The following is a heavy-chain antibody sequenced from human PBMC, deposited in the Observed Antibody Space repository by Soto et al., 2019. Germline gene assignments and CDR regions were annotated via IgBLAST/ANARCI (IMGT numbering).Heavy chain of an antibody. D-gene: IGHD4-17*01. J-gene: IGHJ3*02. CDR1: GYTFTSYG. V-gene: IGHV1-18*01. CDR3: ARDCASYGDGQSAGAFDI. CDR2: ISAYNGNT. Sequence: ASVKVSCKASGYTFTSYGISWVRQAPGQGLEWMGWISAYNGNTNYAQKLQGRVTMTTDTSTSTAYMELRSLRSDDTAVYYCARDCASYGDGQSAGAFDIWGQGTMVTVSS.